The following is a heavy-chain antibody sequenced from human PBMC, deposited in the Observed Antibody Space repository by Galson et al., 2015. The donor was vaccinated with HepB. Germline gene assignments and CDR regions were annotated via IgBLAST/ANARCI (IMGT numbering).Heavy chain of an antibody. CDR3: ARPYDFWSGYGFDP. D-gene: IGHD3-3*01. Sequence: SVKVSCKASGYTFTRYDINWVRQATGQGLEWMGWMNPNSGNTGYAQKFQGRVTMARNTSISTAYMELSSLRSEDTAVYYCARPYDFWSGYGFDPWGQGTLVTVSS. CDR2: MNPNSGNT. V-gene: IGHV1-8*01. CDR1: GYTFTRYD. J-gene: IGHJ5*02.